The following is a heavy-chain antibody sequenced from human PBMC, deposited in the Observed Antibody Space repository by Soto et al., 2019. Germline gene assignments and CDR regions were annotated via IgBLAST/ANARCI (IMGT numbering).Heavy chain of an antibody. D-gene: IGHD2-21*02. CDR3: ARHPSDFWFDP. J-gene: IGHJ5*02. CDR2: IYYSGST. Sequence: QLQLQESGPGLVKPSETLSLTCSVSGGSISSSSYFWGWIRQPPGKGLEWIGSIYYSGSTYYNPSLKSRVHLSVGPSQNQFSLKPSFVTAPDQAVYYCARHPSDFWFDPWGQGTLVTVSS. V-gene: IGHV4-39*01. CDR1: GGSISSSSYF.